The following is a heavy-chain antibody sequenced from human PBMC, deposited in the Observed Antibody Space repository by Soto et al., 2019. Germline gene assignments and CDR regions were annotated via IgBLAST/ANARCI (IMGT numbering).Heavy chain of an antibody. J-gene: IGHJ6*02. V-gene: IGHV1-69*01. Sequence: QVQLVQSGAEVKKPGSSVKVSCKASGGTFSSYAISWVRQAPGQGLDWMGGIIPISDTTNYAQKFQGRVTITADESTSTAYMELSSLRSEDTAVYYCARSQGSRTSLEIYYYYSYGMDVWGQGTTVTVSS. CDR3: ARSQGSRTSLEIYYYYSYGMDV. CDR1: GGTFSSYA. CDR2: IIPISDTT. D-gene: IGHD2-2*01.